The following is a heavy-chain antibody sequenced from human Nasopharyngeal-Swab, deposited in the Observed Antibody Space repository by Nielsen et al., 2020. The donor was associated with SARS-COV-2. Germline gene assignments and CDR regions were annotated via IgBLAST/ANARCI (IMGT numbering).Heavy chain of an antibody. CDR3: ARLYEARRYYYYYMDV. CDR1: GYRFTSYW. D-gene: IGHD6-6*01. Sequence: GESLKISCKGSGYRFTSYWIGWVRQMPGKGLEWMGIIYPGDSDTRYSPSFQGQVTISADKSISTAYLQWSSLKASDTAMYYCARLYEARRYYYYYMDVWGKGTTVTVSS. V-gene: IGHV5-51*01. J-gene: IGHJ6*03. CDR2: IYPGDSDT.